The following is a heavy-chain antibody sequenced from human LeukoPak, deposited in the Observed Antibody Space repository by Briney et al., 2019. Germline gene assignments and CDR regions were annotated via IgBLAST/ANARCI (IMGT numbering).Heavy chain of an antibody. D-gene: IGHD2-15*01. CDR2: IYYSGST. CDR3: ARCIVVVVAATPRWFDP. V-gene: IGHV4-39*01. CDR1: GGSISSSSYY. J-gene: IGHJ5*02. Sequence: SETLSLTCTVSGGSISSSSYYWGWIRQPPGKGLEWIGSIYYSGSTYYNPSPKSRVTISVDTSKNQFSLKLSSVTAADTAVYYCARCIVVVVAATPRWFDPWGQGTLVTASS.